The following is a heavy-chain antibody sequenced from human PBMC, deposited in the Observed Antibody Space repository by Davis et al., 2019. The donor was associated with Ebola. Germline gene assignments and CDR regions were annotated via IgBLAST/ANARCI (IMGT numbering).Heavy chain of an antibody. CDR2: ISQSGST. V-gene: IGHV4-4*02. J-gene: IGHJ4*02. Sequence: MPSETLSLTCAVSGDSISSSNWWSWVRQPPGKGLEWIGEISQSGSTNYNPSLKSRVTISVDTSKNQFSLKLSSVTAADTAVYYCARQGGYDRVFDYWGQGTLVTVSS. CDR3: ARQGGYDRVFDY. CDR1: GDSISSSNW. D-gene: IGHD5-12*01.